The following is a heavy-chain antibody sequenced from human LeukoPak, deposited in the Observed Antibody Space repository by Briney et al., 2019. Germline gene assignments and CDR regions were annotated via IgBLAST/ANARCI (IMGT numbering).Heavy chain of an antibody. CDR2: VRNDGSNE. V-gene: IGHV3-30*02. CDR1: GLTFSDYG. D-gene: IGHD6-13*01. Sequence: PGGSLRLSCAASGLTFSDYGMHWVRQAPGKGLEWVAFVRNDGSNEYYPDSVKGRFTISRDNSRNTPYLQMNSLRAEDTAVYYCAKGGSSSHNWFDPWGQGTLVTVSS. CDR3: AKGGSSSHNWFDP. J-gene: IGHJ5*02.